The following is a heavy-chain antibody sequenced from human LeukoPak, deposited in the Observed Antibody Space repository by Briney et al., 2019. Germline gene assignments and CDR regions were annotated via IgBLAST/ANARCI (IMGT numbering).Heavy chain of an antibody. CDR3: ARGLAAAAFDY. CDR1: GYSVSINSAA. J-gene: IGHJ4*02. D-gene: IGHD6-25*01. CDR2: IYYRCNQLN. V-gene: IGHV6-1*01. Sequence: SQTLSLTFVISGYSVSINSAAWNWIRQSPSRGVEWLGKIYYRCNQLNQYAVSVKSRITINDDTSNTEFPLKMNSVTAEETAVYYSARGLAAAAFDYWGRGTLVLVSS.